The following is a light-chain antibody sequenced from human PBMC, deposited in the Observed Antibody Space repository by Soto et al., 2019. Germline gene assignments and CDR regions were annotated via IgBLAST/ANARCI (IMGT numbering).Light chain of an antibody. Sequence: EIVLTQSPGTLSLSPGERATLSCRASQSVSSSYLAWYQQKPGQAPRLLIFGAYTRAAGIQARFSGSGSGTEFTLTIRGLQSEDYADYFCNQYENWPKTFGQGTKVDIK. V-gene: IGKV3-15*01. CDR1: QSVSSSY. CDR3: NQYENWPKT. CDR2: GAY. J-gene: IGKJ1*01.